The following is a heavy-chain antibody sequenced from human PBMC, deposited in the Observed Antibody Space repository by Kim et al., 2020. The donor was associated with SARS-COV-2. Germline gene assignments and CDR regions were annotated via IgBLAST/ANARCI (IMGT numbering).Heavy chain of an antibody. CDR1: GYSFSNYW. V-gene: IGHV5-51*01. CDR2: IYLDDSVT. J-gene: IGHJ6*03. D-gene: IGHD6-13*01. CDR3: ATYSSSSNYYYMDV. Sequence: GESLKISCKGSGYSFSNYWIGWVRQMPGKGLEWMGIIYLDDSVTRYSPSFQGQVTISADKSISTAYLQWSSLKASDTAMYYCATYSSSSNYYYMDVWGEGTTVTVSS.